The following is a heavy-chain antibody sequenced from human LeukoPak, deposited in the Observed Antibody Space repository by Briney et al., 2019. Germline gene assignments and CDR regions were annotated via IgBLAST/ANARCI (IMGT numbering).Heavy chain of an antibody. J-gene: IGHJ5*02. CDR1: GGSISSGGYY. Sequence: SETLSLTCTVSGGSISSGGYYWSWIRQHPGKGLEWIGYIYYSGSTYYNPSLKSRVTISVDTSKNQFSLKLSSVTAADTAVYYCARVGYSYGFGEHWFDPWGQGTLVTVSS. CDR3: ARVGYSYGFGEHWFDP. V-gene: IGHV4-31*03. D-gene: IGHD5-18*01. CDR2: IYYSGST.